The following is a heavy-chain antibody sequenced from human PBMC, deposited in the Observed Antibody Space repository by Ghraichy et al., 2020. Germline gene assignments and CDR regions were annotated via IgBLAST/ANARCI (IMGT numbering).Heavy chain of an antibody. D-gene: IGHD2-15*01. CDR3: TTPSVFCSGICPLVH. Sequence: GGSLRLSCSGSGFGFGGHTMLWVRQAPGKGLQWVASITSGSAYITYGDSLEGRFTVSRDNSKNSLFLQMNNLRAEDTATYFCTTPSVFCSGICPLVHWGQGTLVTVSA. V-gene: IGHV3-21*01. J-gene: IGHJ4*02. CDR1: GFGFGGHT. CDR2: ITSGSAYI.